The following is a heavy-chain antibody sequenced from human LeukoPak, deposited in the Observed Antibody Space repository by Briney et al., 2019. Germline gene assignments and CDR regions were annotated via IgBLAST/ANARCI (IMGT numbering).Heavy chain of an antibody. Sequence: SETLSLTCAVYGGSFSGYYWSWIRQPPGKGLEWIGEINHSGSTNYNPSLKSRVTVSVDTSKNQFSLKLSSVTAADTAVYYCARHPYYYDSSGYFPYYFDYWGQGTLVTVSS. CDR3: ARHPYYYDSSGYFPYYFDY. V-gene: IGHV4-34*01. D-gene: IGHD3-22*01. CDR2: INHSGST. J-gene: IGHJ4*02. CDR1: GGSFSGYY.